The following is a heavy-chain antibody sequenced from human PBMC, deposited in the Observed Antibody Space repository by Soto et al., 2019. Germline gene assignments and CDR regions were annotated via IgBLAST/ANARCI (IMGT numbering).Heavy chain of an antibody. D-gene: IGHD1-26*01. J-gene: IGHJ4*02. V-gene: IGHV4-59*01. CDR2: IYYSGST. CDR1: GGSISSYY. Sequence: PSETLSLTCTVSGGSISSYYWSWIRQPPGKGLEWIGYIYYSGSTNYNPSLKSRVTISVDTSKNQFSLKLSSVTAADTAVYYCAGRYGGNFYYWGQGTLVTVSS. CDR3: AGRYGGNFYY.